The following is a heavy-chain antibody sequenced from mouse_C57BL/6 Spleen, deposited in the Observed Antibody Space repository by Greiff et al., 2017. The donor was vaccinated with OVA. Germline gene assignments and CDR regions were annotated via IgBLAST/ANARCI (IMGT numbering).Heavy chain of an antibody. CDR1: GYAFTNYL. Sequence: QVQLQQSGAELVRPGTSVKVSCKASGYAFTNYLIEWVKQRPGQGLEWIGVINPGSGGTNYNEKFKGKATLTADKSSSTAYMQLSSLTSEDSAVYFCARSMLTTVVATEYFDVWGTGTTVTVSS. J-gene: IGHJ1*03. CDR3: ARSMLTTVVATEYFDV. D-gene: IGHD1-1*01. CDR2: INPGSGGT. V-gene: IGHV1-54*01.